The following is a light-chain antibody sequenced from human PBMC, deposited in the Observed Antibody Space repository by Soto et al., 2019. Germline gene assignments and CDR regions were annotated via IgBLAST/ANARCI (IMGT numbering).Light chain of an antibody. Sequence: SYELTQPPSVSVAPGKTARISCGGNNIGSKGVHWYQQKPGQAPVLVIYSDTDLPPVIPERFSGSNSANMATLTISRVAAGDEADYYCQVWDSGSAHVLFGGGTTRTVL. CDR2: SDT. J-gene: IGLJ2*01. CDR1: NIGSKG. V-gene: IGLV3-21*04. CDR3: QVWDSGSAHVL.